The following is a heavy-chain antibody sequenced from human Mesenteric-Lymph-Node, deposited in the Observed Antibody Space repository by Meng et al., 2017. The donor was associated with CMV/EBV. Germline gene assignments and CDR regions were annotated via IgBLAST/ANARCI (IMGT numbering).Heavy chain of an antibody. D-gene: IGHD3-10*01. CDR1: GYIVTGYW. CDR2: VKPSGGDT. J-gene: IGHJ4*02. V-gene: IGHV1-2*06. CDR3: ARSLRGSGTENDY. Sequence: KAAGYIVTGYWIYWVRQAPGHGIEWMGRVKPSGGDTTYAQKFQDRVTMTRDTSISTVYMELNRLTSDDTAVYYCARSLRGSGTENDYWGQGTLVTVSS.